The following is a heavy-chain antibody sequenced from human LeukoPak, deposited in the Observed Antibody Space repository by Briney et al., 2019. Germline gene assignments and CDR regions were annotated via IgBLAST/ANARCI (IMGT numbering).Heavy chain of an antibody. V-gene: IGHV4-4*02. D-gene: IGHD5-18*01. CDR1: GGSLSSNDW. J-gene: IGHJ4*02. CDR2: IYHSGSA. CDR3: ANKRNTAPYYFDY. Sequence: PSETLSLTCAVSGGSLSSNDWWSWVRQPPGKGLEWIGEIYHSGSANYNPSLKSRVTISVDKSKNQFSLKLSSVTAADTAVYYCANKRNTAPYYFDYWGQGTLVTVSS.